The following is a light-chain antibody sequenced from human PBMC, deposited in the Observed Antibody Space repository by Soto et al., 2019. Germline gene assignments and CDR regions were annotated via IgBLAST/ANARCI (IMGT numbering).Light chain of an antibody. CDR3: CSYAGTYTVF. CDR1: TSNIGSNY. CDR2: RNN. V-gene: IGLV1-47*01. Sequence: QSVLTQPPSASGTPGQRVTISCSGSTSNIGSNYVNWYLQLPGTAPKVLIYRNNQRPSGVPDRFSGSKSGTSASLAISGLRSEDEADYFCCSYAGTYTVFFGGGTKVTVL. J-gene: IGLJ2*01.